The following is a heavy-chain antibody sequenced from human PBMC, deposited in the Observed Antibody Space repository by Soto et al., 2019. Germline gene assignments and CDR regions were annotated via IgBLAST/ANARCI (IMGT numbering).Heavy chain of an antibody. CDR1: GYSFTSYW. J-gene: IGHJ6*02. V-gene: IGHV5-51*01. CDR2: IYPGDSDT. CDR3: ARHHRRPTYDSSGYYFRGPYGMDV. D-gene: IGHD3-22*01. Sequence: GESLKISCKGSGYSFTSYWIGWVRQMPGKGLEWMGIIYPGDSDTRYSPSFQGQVTISADKSISTAYLQWSSLKASDTAMYYCARHHRRPTYDSSGYYFRGPYGMDVWGQGTTVTVSS.